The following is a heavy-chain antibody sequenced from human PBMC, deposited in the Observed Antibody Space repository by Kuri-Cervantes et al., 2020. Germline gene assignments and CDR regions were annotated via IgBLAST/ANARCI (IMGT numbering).Heavy chain of an antibody. J-gene: IGHJ6*02. D-gene: IGHD5-18*01. Sequence: ASVKVSCKVSGYTLTELSMHWVRQAPGKGLEWMGGFDPEDGETIYAQKFQGRVTMTEDTSTDTAYMELSSLRSEDTAVYYCASGIDTAMVGPPFGMDVWGQGTTVTVSS. CDR3: ASGIDTAMVGPPFGMDV. CDR1: GYTLTELS. V-gene: IGHV1-24*01. CDR2: FDPEDGET.